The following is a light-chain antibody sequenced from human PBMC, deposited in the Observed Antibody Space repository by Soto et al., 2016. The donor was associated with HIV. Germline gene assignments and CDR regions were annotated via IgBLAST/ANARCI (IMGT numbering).Light chain of an antibody. Sequence: SYVLTQPPSVSVAPGKTATITCGGNNIGSKSVHWYQQKSGQAPVLVVYDDSDRRSGIPERFSGSNSGNTATLTISRVEAGDEADYFCQVWDRSRDHPNWVFGGGTKLTIL. V-gene: IGLV3-21*03. CDR1: NIGSKS. CDR3: QVWDRSRDHPNWV. J-gene: IGLJ3*02. CDR2: DDS.